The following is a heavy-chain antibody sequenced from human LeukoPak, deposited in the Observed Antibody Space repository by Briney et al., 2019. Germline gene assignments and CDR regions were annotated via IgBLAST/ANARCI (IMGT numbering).Heavy chain of an antibody. CDR2: IYYSGST. Sequence: SETLSLTCSVSGGSISSYYWSWIRQPSGKGLEWIGYIYYSGSTNYNPSLKSRVTISVDTSKNQFSLKLSSVTAADTAVYYCAREPRGPGYGGIRNWGQGTLVTVSS. J-gene: IGHJ4*02. CDR3: AREPRGPGYGGIRN. V-gene: IGHV4-59*01. D-gene: IGHD4-23*01. CDR1: GGSISSYY.